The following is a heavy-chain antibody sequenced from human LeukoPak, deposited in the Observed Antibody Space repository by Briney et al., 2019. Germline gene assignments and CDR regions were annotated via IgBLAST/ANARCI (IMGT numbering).Heavy chain of an antibody. J-gene: IGHJ6*03. CDR2: ISYRGST. V-gene: IGHV4-59*01. CDR1: GVSLTVYY. Sequence: SETLSLTCALSGVSLTVYYCSCVPEPPGNGLESISDISYRGSTYYGPCLKSRVTTSLDTSKNQFSLKLSSVTAADTAVYYCARVVVPSSGWTGLYHYYMDVWGKGTTVTVSS. D-gene: IGHD6-25*01. CDR3: ARVVVPSSGWTGLYHYYMDV.